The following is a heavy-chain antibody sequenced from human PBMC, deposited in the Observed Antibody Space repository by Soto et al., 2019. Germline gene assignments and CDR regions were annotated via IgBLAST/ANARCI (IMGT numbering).Heavy chain of an antibody. J-gene: IGHJ4*02. CDR2: MYYSGGS. Sequence: QVQLQEWGPGLVKPSETLSLTCTVSGASMNNYYGSWVRQPPGKGLEWIGCMYYSGGSNSNPSLKGRVTISVDTSKNQISLKLTSVTAADTAVYYCVRSGHSFGGVMWGQGTLVTVSS. CDR1: GASMNNYY. CDR3: VRSGHSFGGVM. V-gene: IGHV4-59*01. D-gene: IGHD3-16*01.